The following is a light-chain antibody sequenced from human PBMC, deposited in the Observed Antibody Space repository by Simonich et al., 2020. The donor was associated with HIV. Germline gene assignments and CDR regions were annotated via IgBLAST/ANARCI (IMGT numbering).Light chain of an antibody. V-gene: IGKV4-1*01. CDR2: WAT. CDR1: QSGLYNSNNKNY. J-gene: IGKJ1*01. CDR3: QQYYSTPRT. Sequence: DIVMTQSPDSLAVSLGERATINCKSSQSGLYNSNNKNYLVWYQQKPGQPPKLLIYWATTRGSGVPDRFSGSGSGTDFTLTISSLQAEDVAVYYCQQYYSTPRTFGQGTKVEIK.